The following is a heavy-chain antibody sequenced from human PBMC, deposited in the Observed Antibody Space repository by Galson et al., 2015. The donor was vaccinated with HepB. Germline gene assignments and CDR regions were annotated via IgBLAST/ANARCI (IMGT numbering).Heavy chain of an antibody. V-gene: IGHV3-21*04. Sequence: SLRLSCAASGFTFSSYSMNWVRQAPGKGLEWVSSISSSSSYIYYADSVKGRFTISRDNAKNSLYLQMYSLRAEDTAVYYCAKDWGGSDLDYFDYWGQGTLVTVSS. CDR2: ISSSSSYI. J-gene: IGHJ4*02. CDR1: GFTFSSYS. CDR3: AKDWGGSDLDYFDY. D-gene: IGHD1-26*01.